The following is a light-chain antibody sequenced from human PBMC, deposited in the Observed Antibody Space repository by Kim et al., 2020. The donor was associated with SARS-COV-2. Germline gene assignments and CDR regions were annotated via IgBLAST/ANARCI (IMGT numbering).Light chain of an antibody. Sequence: QSVTISCTGSSSNIGAGYDVHWYLQLPGTAPKLLIYANSNRPSGVPDRFSGSKSGTSASLAITGLQAEDETDYYCQSYDSSLSALVFGGGTQLTV. V-gene: IGLV1-40*01. J-gene: IGLJ2*01. CDR1: SSNIGAGYD. CDR3: QSYDSSLSALV. CDR2: ANS.